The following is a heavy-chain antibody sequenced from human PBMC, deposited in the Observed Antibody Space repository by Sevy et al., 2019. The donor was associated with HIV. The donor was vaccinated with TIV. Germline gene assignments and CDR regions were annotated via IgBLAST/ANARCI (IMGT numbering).Heavy chain of an antibody. Sequence: GGSLRLSCAASGFTLSNSYMAWIRQAPGKGLEWVSYISRGGTDVYYADSVEGRFTISEESAKNSLYLQMNNLGADDPAVYFRGGGGGLYHWGPGTLVTVSS. CDR1: GFTLSNSY. CDR2: ISRGGTDV. D-gene: IGHD3-10*01. J-gene: IGHJ5*02. V-gene: IGHV3-11*01. CDR3: GGGGGLYH.